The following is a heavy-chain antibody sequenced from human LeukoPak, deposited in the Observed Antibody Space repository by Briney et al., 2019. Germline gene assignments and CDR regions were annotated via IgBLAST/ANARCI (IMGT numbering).Heavy chain of an antibody. CDR2: ISSSSSYI. Sequence: GGSLRLSCAASGFTFSSYSMNWVRQAPGKGLEWVSSISSSSSYIYYADSVKGRFTISRDNAKNSLYLQMNSLRAEDTAVYYCAREFPLVPAAMEWGDYWGQGTLVTVSS. D-gene: IGHD2-2*01. CDR1: GFTFSSYS. J-gene: IGHJ4*02. V-gene: IGHV3-21*01. CDR3: AREFPLVPAAMEWGDY.